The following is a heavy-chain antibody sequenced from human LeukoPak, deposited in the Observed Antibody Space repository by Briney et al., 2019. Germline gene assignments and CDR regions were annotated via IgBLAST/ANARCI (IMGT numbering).Heavy chain of an antibody. J-gene: IGHJ6*02. CDR1: GYTFTSYD. Sequence: ASVTVSCKASGYTFTSYDINWVRQATGQGLEWMGWMNPNSGNTGYAQKFQGRVTMTRNTSISTAYMELSSLRSEDTAVYYCARDMYSSSSYYYYYYYGMDVWGQGTTVTVSS. CDR2: MNPNSGNT. V-gene: IGHV1-8*01. D-gene: IGHD6-6*01. CDR3: ARDMYSSSSYYYYYYYGMDV.